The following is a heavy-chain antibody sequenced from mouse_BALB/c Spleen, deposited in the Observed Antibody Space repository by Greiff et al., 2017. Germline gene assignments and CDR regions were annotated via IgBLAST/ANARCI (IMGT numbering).Heavy chain of an antibody. CDR2: INPSNGRT. J-gene: IGHJ4*01. CDR3: ARSGYGSSYAMDY. D-gene: IGHD1-1*01. CDR1: GYTFTSYW. Sequence: VQLQQPGAELVKPGASVKLSCKASGYTFTSYWMHWVKQRPGQGLEWIGEINPSNGRTNYNEKFKSKATLTVDKSSSTAYMQLSSLTSEDSAVYYCARSGYGSSYAMDYWGQGTSVTVSS. V-gene: IGHV1S81*02.